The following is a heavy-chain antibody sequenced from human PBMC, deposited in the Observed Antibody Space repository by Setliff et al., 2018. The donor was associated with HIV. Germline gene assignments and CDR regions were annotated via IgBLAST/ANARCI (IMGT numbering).Heavy chain of an antibody. J-gene: IGHJ4*02. CDR1: GVPLSDYY. V-gene: IGHV4-34*01. CDR3: AREKSIPTTWFGGYYYDY. D-gene: IGHD3-10*01. Sequence: PSETLSLTCTLNGVPLSDYYWNWIRQSPGKGLEWIVEVNHNGNINYNPSLKSRVTVSVDTAKNQFSLNMISMTAADTAVYYCAREKSIPTTWFGGYYYDYWGQGTLVTVSS. CDR2: VNHNGNI.